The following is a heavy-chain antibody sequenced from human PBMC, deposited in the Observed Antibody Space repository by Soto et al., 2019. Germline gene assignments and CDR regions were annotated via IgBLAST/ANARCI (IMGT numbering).Heavy chain of an antibody. CDR1: GFSLSTSGVG. Sequence: QITLKESGPTLVKPTQTLTLTCTFSGFSLSTSGVGVAWIRQPPGKALEWLALIYWDDDKRYNPSLRSRLTITKDTSKNEVVLTMTNMDPVDTVTYYCAHRPYTSGWFVFDFWGQGTMVTVSS. CDR3: AHRPYTSGWFVFDF. CDR2: IYWDDDK. J-gene: IGHJ3*01. D-gene: IGHD6-19*01. V-gene: IGHV2-5*02.